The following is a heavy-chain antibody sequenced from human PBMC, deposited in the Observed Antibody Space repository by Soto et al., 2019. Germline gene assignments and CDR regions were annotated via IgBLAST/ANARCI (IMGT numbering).Heavy chain of an antibody. J-gene: IGHJ4*02. V-gene: IGHV1-18*01. Sequence: QVQLVQSGAEVKKPGASVKVSCKASGYTFTSYDISWVRQAPGQGLEWMGWISVHSGNTNYVQNRQGRVTMPIDTSTSTAYMELRSLRSDGTAVYYCARGLTTWDYWGQGTMGTVSS. CDR1: GYTFTSYD. CDR3: ARGLTTWDY. CDR2: ISVHSGNT.